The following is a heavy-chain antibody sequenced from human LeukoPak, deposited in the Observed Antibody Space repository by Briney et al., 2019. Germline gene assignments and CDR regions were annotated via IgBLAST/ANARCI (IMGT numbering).Heavy chain of an antibody. J-gene: IGHJ3*02. CDR2: IYYSGST. CDR1: GGSISRSSYY. CDR3: AMDAFDI. V-gene: IGHV4-39*01. Sequence: SETLSLTCTVSGGSISRSSYYWGWIRQPPGKGLEWIGSIYYSGSTYYNPSLRSRVTISVDTSKNQFSLKLSSVTAADTAVYYCAMDAFDIWGQGTMVTVSS.